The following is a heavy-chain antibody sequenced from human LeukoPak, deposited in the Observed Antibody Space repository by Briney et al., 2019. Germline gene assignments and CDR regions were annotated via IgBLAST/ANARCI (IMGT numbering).Heavy chain of an antibody. CDR1: GYTLTELS. CDR3: ATDLPHYVVGAPYGMDV. D-gene: IGHD4-17*01. J-gene: IGHJ6*02. CDR2: FDPEDGET. V-gene: IGHV1-24*01. Sequence: ASVKVSCKVSGYTLTELSMHWVRQAPGKGLEWMGGFDPEDGETIYAQKFQGRVTMTEDTSTDTAYMELSSLRSEDTAVYYCATDLPHYVVGAPYGMDVWGQGTTVTVSS.